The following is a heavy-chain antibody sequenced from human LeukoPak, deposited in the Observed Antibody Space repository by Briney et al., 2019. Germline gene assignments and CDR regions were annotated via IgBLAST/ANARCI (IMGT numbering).Heavy chain of an antibody. Sequence: GGSLRLSCAASGFTFSDYCIHWVRQAPGKGLEWVAVIWPDGSNKYYADSVKGRFTISRENSKNTLYLRMNSLRVEDTAVYYCVRASGSFDYWGQGTLVTVSS. CDR3: VRASGSFDY. D-gene: IGHD3-10*01. CDR2: IWPDGSNK. CDR1: GFTFSDYC. J-gene: IGHJ4*02. V-gene: IGHV3-33*01.